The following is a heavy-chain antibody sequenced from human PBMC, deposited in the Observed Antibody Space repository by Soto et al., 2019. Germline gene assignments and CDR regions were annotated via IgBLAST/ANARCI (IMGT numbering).Heavy chain of an antibody. Sequence: GESMKIGSKGCGYSFSSYWIGWVRQMPGKGLEWMGIIYPGDSDTRYSPSFQGQVTISADKSISTAYLQWSSLKASDTAMYYCARHGQYYYYYGMDIWGQGTTVTVSS. CDR3: ARHGQYYYYYGMDI. J-gene: IGHJ6*02. CDR2: IYPGDSDT. CDR1: GYSFSSYW. V-gene: IGHV5-51*01.